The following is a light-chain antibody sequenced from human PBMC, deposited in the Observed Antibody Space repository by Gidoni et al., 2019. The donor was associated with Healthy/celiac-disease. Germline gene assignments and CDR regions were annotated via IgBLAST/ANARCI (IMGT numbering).Light chain of an antibody. V-gene: IGKV3-15*01. CDR2: GAS. CDR3: QQYNNWPPWT. CDR1: QSVSSN. Sequence: EIVMTQSPATLSVSPGERATLSCRASQSVSSNLAWYQQKPGQAPRLLIYGASTRATGIPARFSGSGSGTVFTLTISRLQSEDFAVYYCQQYNNWPPWTFGQGTKVEIK. J-gene: IGKJ1*01.